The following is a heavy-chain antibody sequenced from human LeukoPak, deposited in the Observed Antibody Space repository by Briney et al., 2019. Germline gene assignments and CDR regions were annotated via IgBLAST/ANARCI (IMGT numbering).Heavy chain of an antibody. V-gene: IGHV3-23*01. CDR1: GFTFSSYA. CDR3: AKASRPSVVGATIDY. D-gene: IGHD1-26*01. J-gene: IGHJ4*02. CDR2: ISGSGGST. Sequence: GGSLRLSCAASGFTFSSYAMSWVRRAPGKGLEWVSAISGSGGSTYYADSVKGRFTISRDNSKNTLYLQMNSLRAEDTAVYYCAKASRPSVVGATIDYWGQGTLVTVSS.